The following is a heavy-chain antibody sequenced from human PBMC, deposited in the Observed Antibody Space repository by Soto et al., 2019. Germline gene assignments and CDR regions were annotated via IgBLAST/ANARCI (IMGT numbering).Heavy chain of an antibody. CDR2: ISDPNGNT. CDR3: ARGRYGDY. D-gene: IGHD1-1*01. J-gene: IGHJ4*02. CDR1: GYGFTTYG. V-gene: IGHV1-18*01. Sequence: QVHLVQSGAEVKKPGASVKVSCKGSGYGFTTYGITWVRQAPGQGLEWMAWISDPNGNTNYAQKLQGRVTVTRDTSTSTAYMEVRSLRSDDTAVYYCARGRYGDYWGQGALVTVSS.